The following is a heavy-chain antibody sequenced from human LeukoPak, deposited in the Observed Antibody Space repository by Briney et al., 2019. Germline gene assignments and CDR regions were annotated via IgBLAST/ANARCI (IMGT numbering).Heavy chain of an antibody. V-gene: IGHV3-7*01. J-gene: IGHJ4*02. CDR1: GFTFSSCG. CDR2: IKHDGSEK. CDR3: ATDRGWRTSGYYLYYFEY. D-gene: IGHD3-3*01. Sequence: PGGSLRLSCAASGFTFSSCGMHWVRQAPGKGLEWVASIKHDGSEKYYVDSVRGRFTISRDNTKNLLYLQMSSLRAEDTAVYYCATDRGWRTSGYYLYYFEYWGQGTLVTFSS.